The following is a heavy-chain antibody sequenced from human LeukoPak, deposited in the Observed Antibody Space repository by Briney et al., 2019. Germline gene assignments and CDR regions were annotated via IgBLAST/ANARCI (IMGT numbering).Heavy chain of an antibody. CDR2: ITGSGGGS. Sequence: GGSLRLSCAASGITFSNSAMIWVRQAPDKGLEWVAAITGSGGGSYYGDSAKGRFNISRDNSKTTLYLHMNSLRAEDTAVYYCAQDPNGDYIGAFDFWGRGTLVTVSS. CDR3: AQDPNGDYIGAFDF. J-gene: IGHJ3*01. CDR1: GITFSNSA. D-gene: IGHD4-17*01. V-gene: IGHV3-23*01.